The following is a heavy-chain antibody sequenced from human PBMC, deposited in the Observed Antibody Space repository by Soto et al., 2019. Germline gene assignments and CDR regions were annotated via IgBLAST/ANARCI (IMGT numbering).Heavy chain of an antibody. CDR2: IWYDGSNK. J-gene: IGHJ6*02. CDR3: ARERYSSSSAYYYGMDV. CDR1: GFTFSSYG. Sequence: AGGSLRLSCAASGFTFSSYGMHWVRQAPGKGLEWVAVIWYDGSNKYYADSVKGRFTISRDNSKNTLYLQMNSLRAEDTAVYYCARERYSSSSAYYYGMDVWGQGTTVTVSS. V-gene: IGHV3-33*01. D-gene: IGHD6-6*01.